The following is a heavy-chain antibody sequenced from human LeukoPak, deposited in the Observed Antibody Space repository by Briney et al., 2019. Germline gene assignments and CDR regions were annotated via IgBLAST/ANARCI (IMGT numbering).Heavy chain of an antibody. Sequence: GGSLRLSCAASGMPFSSDAMSWVRQAPGKGLEWVSAINGGTTLYADSVKGRFTISRDNSENTLYLQMNSLRAEDTAVYYCAKATGYLLWGQGTLVTVSS. CDR1: GMPFSSDA. CDR3: AKATGYLL. J-gene: IGHJ4*02. V-gene: IGHV3-23*01. D-gene: IGHD1-14*01. CDR2: INGGTT.